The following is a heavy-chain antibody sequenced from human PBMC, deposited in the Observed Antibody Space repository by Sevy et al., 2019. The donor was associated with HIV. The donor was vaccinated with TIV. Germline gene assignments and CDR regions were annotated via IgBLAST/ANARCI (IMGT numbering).Heavy chain of an antibody. CDR3: ARDGGSRGMDV. CDR2: IYNGGST. J-gene: IGHJ6*04. V-gene: IGHV3-66*02. Sequence: GGSLRLSCAASGFTVSSNYMNWVRQAPGKGLEWVSVIYNGGSTNYADSVKGRFTISRDNSKNTLYLQMNSLRAEDAAVYYCARDGGSRGMDVWGKGTTVTVSS. CDR1: GFTVSSNY. D-gene: IGHD6-13*01.